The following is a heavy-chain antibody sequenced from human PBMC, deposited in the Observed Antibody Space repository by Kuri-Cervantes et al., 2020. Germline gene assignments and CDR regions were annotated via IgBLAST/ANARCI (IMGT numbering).Heavy chain of an antibody. Sequence: LSLTCAASGFTFSSYSMNWVRQAPGKGLEWVSSISSSSSYIYYADSVKGRFTISRDNAKNSLYLQMNSLRAEDTAVYYCANNGLRLQCYFDYWGQGTLVTVSS. CDR2: ISSSSSYI. CDR1: GFTFSSYS. J-gene: IGHJ4*02. CDR3: ANNGLRLQCYFDY. D-gene: IGHD5-12*01. V-gene: IGHV3-21*01.